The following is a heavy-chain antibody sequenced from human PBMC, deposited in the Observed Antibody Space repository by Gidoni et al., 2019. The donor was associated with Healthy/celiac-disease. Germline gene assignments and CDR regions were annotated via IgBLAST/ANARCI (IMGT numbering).Heavy chain of an antibody. CDR2: INPSGGST. D-gene: IGHD5-12*01. CDR1: GYTFTSYY. J-gene: IGHJ4*02. Sequence: QVQLVQPGAEVKKPGASVKVSCTASGYTFTSYYMHWVRQAPGQGLEWMGIINPSGGSTSYAQKFQGRVTMTRDTSTSTVYMELSSLRSEDTAVYYCARSVFPIREYSGYELGEWGQGTLVTVSS. V-gene: IGHV1-46*03. CDR3: ARSVFPIREYSGYELGE.